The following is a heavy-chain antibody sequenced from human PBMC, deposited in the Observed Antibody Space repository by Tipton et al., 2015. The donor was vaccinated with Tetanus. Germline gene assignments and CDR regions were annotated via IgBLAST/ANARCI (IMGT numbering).Heavy chain of an antibody. CDR2: IYYSGTT. Sequence: TLSLTCTVSGGSINNYYWSWIRQPAGKGLEWIGRIYYSGTTYSNPSLGSRVTMSVDTSKIQFSLKVSSVTAADTAVYYCARLSSSANDAHAFDIWGQGTMVTVSS. V-gene: IGHV4-59*05. CDR1: GGSINNYY. J-gene: IGHJ3*02. CDR3: ARLSSSANDAHAFDI. D-gene: IGHD3-22*01.